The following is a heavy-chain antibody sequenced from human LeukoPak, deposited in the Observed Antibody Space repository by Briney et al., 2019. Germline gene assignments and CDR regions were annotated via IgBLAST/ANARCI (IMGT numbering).Heavy chain of an antibody. CDR2: ISYDGSNK. D-gene: IGHD3-22*01. Sequence: PGGSLRLSCAASGFTFSSYAMHWVRQAPGKGLEWVAVISYDGSNKYYADSVKGRFTISRDNSKNTLYLQMNSLRTEDTAVYYCASPNYYDSSGYYQLADYWGQGTLVTVSS. CDR3: ASPNYYDSSGYYQLADY. V-gene: IGHV3-30-3*01. J-gene: IGHJ4*02. CDR1: GFTFSSYA.